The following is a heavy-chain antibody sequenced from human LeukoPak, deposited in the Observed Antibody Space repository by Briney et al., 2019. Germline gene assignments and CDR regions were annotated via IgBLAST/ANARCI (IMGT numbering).Heavy chain of an antibody. D-gene: IGHD2-15*01. CDR2: IIPIFGTA. Sequence: RASVKVSCKASGGTFSSYASSWVRQAPGQGLEWMGGIIPIFGTANYAQKFQGRVTITADESTSTAYMELSSLRSEDTAVYYCARGGDIVVVVAATHYYYYGMDVWGQGTTVTVSS. V-gene: IGHV1-69*01. CDR1: GGTFSSYA. CDR3: ARGGDIVVVVAATHYYYYGMDV. J-gene: IGHJ6*02.